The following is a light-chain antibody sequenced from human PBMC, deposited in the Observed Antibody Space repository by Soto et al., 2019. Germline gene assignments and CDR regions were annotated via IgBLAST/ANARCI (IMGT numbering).Light chain of an antibody. CDR2: DAS. V-gene: IGKV3-11*01. CDR3: QQRSNWPRT. J-gene: IGKJ2*01. Sequence: EIVLTQSPATLSLSPGERATLSCRASQSVGSYLAWYQQKPGQAPRLLIYDASNRATGIPARFSGSGSGTDFTLTISSLEPEEFAVYYCQQRSNWPRTFGQGTKLEIK. CDR1: QSVGSY.